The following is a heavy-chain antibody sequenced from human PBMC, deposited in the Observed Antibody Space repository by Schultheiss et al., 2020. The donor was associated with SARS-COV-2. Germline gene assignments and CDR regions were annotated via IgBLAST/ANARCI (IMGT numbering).Heavy chain of an antibody. V-gene: IGHV1-2*06. CDR2: INPNSGGT. D-gene: IGHD1-7*01. Sequence: ASVKVSCKASGYTFTGYYMHWVRQAPGQGLEWMGRINPNSGGTNYAQKFQGRVTMTRDTSISTAYMELSRLRSDDTAVYYCARDITGTTYFDYWGQGTLVTVSS. J-gene: IGHJ4*02. CDR1: GYTFTGYY. CDR3: ARDITGTTYFDY.